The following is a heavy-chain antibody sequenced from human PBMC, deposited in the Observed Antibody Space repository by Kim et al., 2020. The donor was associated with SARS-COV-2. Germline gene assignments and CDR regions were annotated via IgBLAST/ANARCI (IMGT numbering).Heavy chain of an antibody. CDR3: TTGLLDYYDSSGPKTFFDY. D-gene: IGHD3-22*01. Sequence: GRFTISRDDSKNTLYLQMNSLKTEDTAVYYCTTGLLDYYDSSGPKTFFDYWGQGTLVTVSS. V-gene: IGHV3-15*01. J-gene: IGHJ4*02.